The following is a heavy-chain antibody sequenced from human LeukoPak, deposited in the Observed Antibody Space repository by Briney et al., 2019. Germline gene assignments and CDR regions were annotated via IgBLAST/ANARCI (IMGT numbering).Heavy chain of an antibody. CDR3: ARETVDYDFSLDYYYYGMDV. CDR2: IRYDGGKK. J-gene: IGHJ6*02. CDR1: GFTFSSHG. Sequence: GGSLRLSCAASGFTFSSHGMHWVRQAPGKGLEWVAVIRYDGGKKYYADTVKGRFTISRDNSKNTLYLQMNSLRAEDTAVYYCARETVDYDFSLDYYYYGMDVWGQGTTVTVSS. D-gene: IGHD3-3*01. V-gene: IGHV3-33*01.